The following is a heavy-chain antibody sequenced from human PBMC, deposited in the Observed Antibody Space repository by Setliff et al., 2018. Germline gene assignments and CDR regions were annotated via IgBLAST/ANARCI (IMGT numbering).Heavy chain of an antibody. D-gene: IGHD3-22*01. J-gene: IGHJ4*02. V-gene: IGHV1-69*05. CDR1: GGTFRNYG. Sequence: SVKVSCKASGGTFRNYGIGWVRQAPGQGLDWMGGIIPIFGTANYAQKFQGRVTITTDDSTNTAYMELSSLRSEDTAVYFCARERGSYDSSTHYTYYFDYWGQGTLVTVSS. CDR3: ARERGSYDSSTHYTYYFDY. CDR2: IIPIFGTA.